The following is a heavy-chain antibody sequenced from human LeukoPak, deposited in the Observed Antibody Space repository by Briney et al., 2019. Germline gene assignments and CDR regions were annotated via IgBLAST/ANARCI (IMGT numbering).Heavy chain of an antibody. CDR2: ISGSGGST. J-gene: IGHJ4*02. Sequence: PGGSLRLSCAASGFTFSSYGMSWVRQAPGKGLEWVSAISGSGGSTYYADSVKGRFTISRDNFKNTLYLQMNSLRAEDTAVYYCAKGDSGSYPTYFDYWGQGTLVTVSS. CDR1: GFTFSSYG. D-gene: IGHD1-26*01. V-gene: IGHV3-23*01. CDR3: AKGDSGSYPTYFDY.